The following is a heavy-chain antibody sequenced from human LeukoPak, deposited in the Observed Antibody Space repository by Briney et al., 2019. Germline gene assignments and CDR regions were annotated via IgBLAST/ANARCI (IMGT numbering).Heavy chain of an antibody. CDR3: VRDPGVGGGDLIAFDV. Sequence: SETLSLTCTVSGVSIRSYYWGWIRQLPGKPLEWIGYIYYSGSTNYNPSLKRRLTLSADTSKDQFSLKLKSLTTADTAIYYCVRDPGVGGGDLIAFDVWGQGTMVTVSS. J-gene: IGHJ3*01. CDR1: GVSIRSYY. V-gene: IGHV4-59*01. CDR2: IYYSGST. D-gene: IGHD2-21*02.